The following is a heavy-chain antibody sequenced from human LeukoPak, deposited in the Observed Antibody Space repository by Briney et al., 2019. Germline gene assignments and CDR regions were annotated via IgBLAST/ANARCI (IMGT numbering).Heavy chain of an antibody. D-gene: IGHD3-10*01. CDR1: GFTFSSYS. V-gene: IGHV3-21*01. J-gene: IGHJ4*02. CDR3: ARDARFGELLSVDLDY. CDR2: ISSSSSYI. Sequence: GGSLRLSCAASGFTFSSYSMNWVRQAPGKGLEWVSSISSSSSYIYYADSVKGRFTIFRDNAKNSLYLQMNSLRAEDTAVYYCARDARFGELLSVDLDYWGQGTLVTVSS.